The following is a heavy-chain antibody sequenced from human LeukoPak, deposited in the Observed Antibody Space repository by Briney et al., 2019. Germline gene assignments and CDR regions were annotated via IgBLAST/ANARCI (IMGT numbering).Heavy chain of an antibody. V-gene: IGHV3-23*01. CDR1: GFTFSSHA. CDR3: AKDLGSGSSSWYLYYMDV. D-gene: IGHD6-13*01. J-gene: IGHJ6*03. Sequence: GGSLRLSCAASGFTFSSHAMSWVRQAPGKGLEWVSAISGSGGSTYYADSVKGRFTISRDNSKNTLYLQMNSLRAEDTAVYYCAKDLGSGSSSWYLYYMDVWGKGTTVTVS. CDR2: ISGSGGST.